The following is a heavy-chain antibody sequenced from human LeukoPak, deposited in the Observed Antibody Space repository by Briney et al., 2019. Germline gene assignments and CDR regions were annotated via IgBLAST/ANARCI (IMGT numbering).Heavy chain of an antibody. V-gene: IGHV3-21*01. Sequence: PGGSLRLSCAASGFTFSSYSMNWVRQAPGKGLEWVSSISSSSRYKYYADSVKGRFTISRDNAKSLLYLQMNSLRAEDTAVYYCARHIDGRSDLDAFDIWGQGTMVTVSS. J-gene: IGHJ3*02. D-gene: IGHD2-21*01. CDR3: ARHIDGRSDLDAFDI. CDR2: ISSSSRYK. CDR1: GFTFSSYS.